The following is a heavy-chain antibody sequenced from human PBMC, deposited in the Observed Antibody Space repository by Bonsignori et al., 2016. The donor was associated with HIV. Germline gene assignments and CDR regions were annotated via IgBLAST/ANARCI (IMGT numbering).Heavy chain of an antibody. Sequence: PGKGLEWIGYIYYSGSTYYNPSLKSRVTISVDTSKNQFSLKLSSVTAADTAVYYCARKETTVTTGGFDYWGQGTLVTVSS. J-gene: IGHJ4*02. CDR3: ARKETTVTTGGFDY. D-gene: IGHD4-17*01. CDR2: IYYSGST. V-gene: IGHV4-30-4*01.